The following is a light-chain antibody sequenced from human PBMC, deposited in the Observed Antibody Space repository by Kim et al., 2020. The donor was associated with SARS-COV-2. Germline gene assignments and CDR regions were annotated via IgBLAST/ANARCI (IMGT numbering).Light chain of an antibody. J-gene: IGKJ4*01. V-gene: IGKV3-11*01. CDR3: QQRYMWPPLT. Sequence: SPGERATPSGRASQTVHIYLAWYQQKPGQAPRLLIYNASNRAPGIPARFSGGGSGTDFTLTISSLEPEDFAVYYCQQRYMWPPLTFGGGTKVDIK. CDR1: QTVHIY. CDR2: NAS.